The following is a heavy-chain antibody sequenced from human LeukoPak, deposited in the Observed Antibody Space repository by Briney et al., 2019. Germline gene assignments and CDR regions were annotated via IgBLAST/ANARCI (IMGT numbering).Heavy chain of an antibody. Sequence: SETLSLTCSVSGDSLSSSNRDNYCWGWLRQSPGLGLEWIGSIFYSGTSYYNPSLRSRVTISVDTSKNQFSLKLRSVTAADTAVYYCARGGRSIVVVVAATEGWFDPWGQGTLVTVSS. CDR3: ARGGRSIVVVVAATEGWFDP. D-gene: IGHD2-15*01. CDR1: GDSLSSSNRDNYC. CDR2: IFYSGTS. V-gene: IGHV4-39*07. J-gene: IGHJ5*02.